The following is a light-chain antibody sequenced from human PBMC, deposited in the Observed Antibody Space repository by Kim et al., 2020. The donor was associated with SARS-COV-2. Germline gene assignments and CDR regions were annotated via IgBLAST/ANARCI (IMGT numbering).Light chain of an antibody. CDR3: QQYCTAPLI. V-gene: IGKV3-20*01. Sequence: EVVLTQSPGTLSLSPGERATLSCRASQSVTANKLAWIQQKPGQAPRFLIYRASSRATGIPDRFSGSVSGTDFTLTISSLEPEDFAVYYCQQYCTAPLIVRGGPKLEI. CDR2: RAS. CDR1: QSVTANK. J-gene: IGKJ4*01.